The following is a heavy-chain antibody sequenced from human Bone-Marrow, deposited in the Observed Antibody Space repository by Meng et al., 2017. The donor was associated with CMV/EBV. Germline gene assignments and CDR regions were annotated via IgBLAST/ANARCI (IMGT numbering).Heavy chain of an antibody. V-gene: IGHV4-39*01. D-gene: IGHD1-26*01. CDR1: DVSINNSSFF. CDR2: LFHSGDT. CDR3: ARHLRGYSWPKSD. Sequence: SETSLTCTVSDVSINNSSFFWGWIRQPPGKGLEWIGSLFHSGDTSSNPSLRSRVAISLDTSKNQFSLRPNSVTATDTAVYYCARHLRGYSWPKSDWGQGTLVTVSS. J-gene: IGHJ4*02.